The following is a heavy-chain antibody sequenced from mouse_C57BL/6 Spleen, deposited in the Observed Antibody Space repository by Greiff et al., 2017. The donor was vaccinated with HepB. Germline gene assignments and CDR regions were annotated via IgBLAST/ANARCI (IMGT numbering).Heavy chain of an antibody. Sequence: EIQLQQSGPELVKPGASVKMSCKASGYTFTDYNMHWVKQSHGKSLEWIGYINPNNGGTSYNQKFKGKATLTVNKSSSTAYMELRSLTSEDSAVYYCAYDGYPWFAYWGQGTLVTVSA. J-gene: IGHJ3*01. CDR3: AYDGYPWFAY. CDR1: GYTFTDYN. V-gene: IGHV1-22*01. CDR2: INPNNGGT. D-gene: IGHD2-3*01.